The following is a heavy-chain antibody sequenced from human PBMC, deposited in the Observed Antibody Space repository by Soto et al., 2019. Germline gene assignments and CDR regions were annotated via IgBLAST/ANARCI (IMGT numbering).Heavy chain of an antibody. CDR1: GITFSNAW. CDR2: IKSKPDGGTA. J-gene: IGHJ1*01. V-gene: IGHV3-15*01. Sequence: EVQLVESGGGVIRPGGSLRLSCGASGITFSNAWMTWVRQSPGQGLEWVGHIKSKPDGGTADYASAVRGKFIISRDDSKNTLYLQMNSLESEDTAVYYCTTGPKRFQFWGQGTLDTVSS. CDR3: TTGPKRFQF.